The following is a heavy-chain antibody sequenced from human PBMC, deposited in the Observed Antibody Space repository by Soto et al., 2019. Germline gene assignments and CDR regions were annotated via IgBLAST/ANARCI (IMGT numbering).Heavy chain of an antibody. CDR2: INHSGST. Sequence: SETLSLTCAVYGGSFSGYYWSWIRQPPGKGLEWIGEINHSGSTNYNPSLKSRVTISVDTSKNQFSLKLSSVTAADTAVYYCAREWGRGYCSSTSCYWGATYYYYYGMDVWGQGTTVTVSS. J-gene: IGHJ6*02. CDR1: GGSFSGYY. D-gene: IGHD2-2*01. V-gene: IGHV4-34*01. CDR3: AREWGRGYCSSTSCYWGATYYYYYGMDV.